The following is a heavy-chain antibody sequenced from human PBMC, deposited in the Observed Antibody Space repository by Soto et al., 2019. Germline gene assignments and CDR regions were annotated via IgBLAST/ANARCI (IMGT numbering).Heavy chain of an antibody. J-gene: IGHJ3*02. CDR1: GYSFTSYW. CDR3: AMPGIAVAGGGEEDAFDI. Sequence: PGDALKISCKGSGYSFTSYWIGWVRQMPGKGLEWMGIIYPGDSDTRYSPSFQGQVTISADKSISTAYLQWSSLKASDTAMYYCAMPGIAVAGGGEEDAFDIWGQGTMVTVSS. V-gene: IGHV5-51*01. CDR2: IYPGDSDT. D-gene: IGHD6-19*01.